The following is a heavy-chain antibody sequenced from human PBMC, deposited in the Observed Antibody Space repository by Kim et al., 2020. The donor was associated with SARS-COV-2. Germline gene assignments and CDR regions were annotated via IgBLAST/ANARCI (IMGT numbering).Heavy chain of an antibody. CDR3: TRDRPYALDV. J-gene: IGHJ4*02. Sequence: GGSLRLSCAASGFTFSSHGVSWVRQAPGKGLEWLAKIKEDGSDKYYLNSVEGRFTISRDNAKNSLYLQMNSLRGEDTALYYCTRDRPYALDVWGQGTLVTVSS. CDR1: GFTFSSHG. CDR2: IKEDGSDK. D-gene: IGHD4-17*01. V-gene: IGHV3-7*01.